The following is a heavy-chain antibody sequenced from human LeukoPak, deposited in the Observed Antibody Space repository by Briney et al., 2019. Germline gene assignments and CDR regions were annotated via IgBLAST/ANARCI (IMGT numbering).Heavy chain of an antibody. V-gene: IGHV3-30*01. Sequence: GSLRLSCAASGFPFSSYAMHWVRQAPGKGLEWVAVISYDGSNKYYADPVKGRFTISRDNSKNTLYLQMNSLRAEDTAVYYCARSKYSRRMVGNDAFDIWGQGTMVTVSS. D-gene: IGHD6-6*01. CDR3: ARSKYSRRMVGNDAFDI. CDR2: ISYDGSNK. J-gene: IGHJ3*02. CDR1: GFPFSSYA.